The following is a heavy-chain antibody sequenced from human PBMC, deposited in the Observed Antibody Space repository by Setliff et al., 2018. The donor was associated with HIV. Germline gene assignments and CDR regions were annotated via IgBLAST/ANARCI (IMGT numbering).Heavy chain of an antibody. CDR2: INHSGST. Sequence: SETLSLTCAVYGGSFSGYYWSWTRQPPGKGLEWIGEINHSGSTNYNPSLKSRVTISVDTSKNQFSLKLNSVTAADTAVYYCARGEACGGDCHYAFEMWGQGTMVTVSS. CDR1: GGSFSGYY. CDR3: ARGEACGGDCHYAFEM. J-gene: IGHJ3*02. V-gene: IGHV4-34*01. D-gene: IGHD2-21*02.